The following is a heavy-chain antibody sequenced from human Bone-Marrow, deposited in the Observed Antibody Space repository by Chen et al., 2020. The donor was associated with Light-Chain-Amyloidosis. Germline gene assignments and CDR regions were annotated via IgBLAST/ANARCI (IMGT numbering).Heavy chain of an antibody. J-gene: IGHJ4*02. CDR2: IYFSGTT. CDR1: SGSITNYY. V-gene: IGHV4-59*01. D-gene: IGHD3-10*01. CDR3: ASSDYGSGSYYFDY. Sequence: HVQLQESGPGLVRPSETLSLTCTVSSGSITNYYWTWIRQPPGKGLEWIGYIYFSGTTNYNPSLKSRVTISVDTSKNQFSLKLTSVTAADTAVYYCASSDYGSGSYYFDYLGQGSLVTVSS.